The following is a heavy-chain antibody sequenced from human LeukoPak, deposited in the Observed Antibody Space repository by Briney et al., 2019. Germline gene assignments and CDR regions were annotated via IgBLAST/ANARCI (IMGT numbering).Heavy chain of an antibody. CDR3: AIVFSRFGESEFAY. CDR1: GGSFSGYY. D-gene: IGHD3-10*02. J-gene: IGHJ4*02. Sequence: SETLSLTCAVYGGSFSGYYWSWIRQPPGKGLEWIGEINHSGSTNYNPSLKSRVTISVDTSKNQFSLKLSSVTAADTAVYYCAIVFSRFGESEFAYWGQGTLVTVSS. CDR2: INHSGST. V-gene: IGHV4-34*01.